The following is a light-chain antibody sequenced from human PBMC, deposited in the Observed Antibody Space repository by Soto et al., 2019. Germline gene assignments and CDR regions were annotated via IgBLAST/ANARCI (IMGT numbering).Light chain of an antibody. Sequence: EIVLTQSPGTLSLSPGERATLSCRASQSVSSNYLAWYQQRPGQAPRLLIYGASRRATGMPDRFSGSGSGTGLTSTISRMGPEDFAVYYCQQYGTSPFTFGQGTKLEIK. CDR1: QSVSSNY. CDR3: QQYGTSPFT. J-gene: IGKJ2*01. CDR2: GAS. V-gene: IGKV3-20*01.